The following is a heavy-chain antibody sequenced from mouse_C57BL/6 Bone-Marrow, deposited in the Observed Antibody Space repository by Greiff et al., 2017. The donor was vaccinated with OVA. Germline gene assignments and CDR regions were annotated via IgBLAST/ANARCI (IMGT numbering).Heavy chain of an antibody. CDR1: GYTFTEYT. CDR2: FYPGSGSI. Sequence: LQASGAELVKPGASVKLSCKASGYTFTEYTIHWVKQRSGQGLEWIGWFYPGSGSIKYNEKFKDKATLTADKSSSTVYMELSSVTSEDSAVYCCARHEDYYGNSLFDYWGQGTTLTVSS. D-gene: IGHD2-1*01. V-gene: IGHV1-62-2*01. J-gene: IGHJ2*01. CDR3: ARHEDYYGNSLFDY.